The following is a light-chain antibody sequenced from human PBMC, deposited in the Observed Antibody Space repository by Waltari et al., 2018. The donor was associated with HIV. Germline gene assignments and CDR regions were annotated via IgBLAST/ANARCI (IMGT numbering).Light chain of an antibody. CDR3: ASWDDNLRHWV. J-gene: IGLJ3*02. Sequence: QPKMTQAPSASTTPGQRITMSLSGSTSNISNNFIYWYQQIPGAAPILVMARNDLVPAGVPDRFSGTKSSTSAFLAITDLRLDDEATYVCASWDDNLRHWVFGGGTKLTVL. CDR2: RND. CDR1: TSNISNNF. V-gene: IGLV1-47*01.